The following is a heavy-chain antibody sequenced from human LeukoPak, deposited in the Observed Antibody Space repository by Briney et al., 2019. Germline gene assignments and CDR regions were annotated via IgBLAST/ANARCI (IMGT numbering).Heavy chain of an antibody. V-gene: IGHV3-48*03. CDR1: GFTFSSYE. J-gene: IGHJ6*03. CDR3: ARDPDTYYYYMDV. Sequence: GGSLRLSCAASGFTFSSYEMNWVRQAPGKGLEWVSYISSSGSTIYYADSVKGRYTISRDNAKNSLYLQMNSLRAEDTAVYYCARDPDTYYYYMDVWGKGTTVTISS. D-gene: IGHD3-9*01. CDR2: ISSSGSTI.